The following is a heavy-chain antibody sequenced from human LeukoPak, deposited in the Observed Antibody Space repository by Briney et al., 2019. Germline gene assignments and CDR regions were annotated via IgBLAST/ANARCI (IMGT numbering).Heavy chain of an antibody. CDR3: ARDPGSGRKYYYGMDV. D-gene: IGHD3-10*01. CDR1: GFTFSSYS. CDR2: ISSSSSYI. V-gene: IGHV3-21*01. Sequence: PGGSLRLSCAASGFTFSSYSMNWVRQAPGKGLEWVSSISSSSSYIYYADSVKGRFTISRDNAKNSLYLQMNSLRAEDTAVYYCARDPGSGRKYYYGMDVWDQGTTVTVSS. J-gene: IGHJ6*02.